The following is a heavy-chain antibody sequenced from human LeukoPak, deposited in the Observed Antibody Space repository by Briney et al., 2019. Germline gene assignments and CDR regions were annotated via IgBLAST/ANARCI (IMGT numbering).Heavy chain of an antibody. Sequence: PSETLSLTCAVYGGSFSGYYWSWIRQPPGKGLEWIGEINHSGSTNYNPSLKSRVTISVDTSKNQFSLKLSSVTAEDTAVYYCARDISIAAVGPGYFQHWGQGTLVTVSS. CDR3: ARDISIAAVGPGYFQH. V-gene: IGHV4-34*01. J-gene: IGHJ1*01. D-gene: IGHD6-13*01. CDR1: GGSFSGYY. CDR2: INHSGST.